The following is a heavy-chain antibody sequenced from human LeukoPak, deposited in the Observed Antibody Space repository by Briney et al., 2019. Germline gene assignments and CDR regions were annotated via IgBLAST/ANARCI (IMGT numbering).Heavy chain of an antibody. J-gene: IGHJ4*02. CDR1: GYSFSSKW. Sequence: GESLKISCKGSGYSFSSKWIGWVRQMPGKGLEWMGIIYPGDSDTRYSPSFQGQVTISADMSISTAYLQWSSLKASDTAMYYCARLVVRGVIMYYFDYWGQGSLVTVSS. CDR3: ARLVVRGVIMYYFDY. D-gene: IGHD3-10*02. V-gene: IGHV5-51*01. CDR2: IYPGDSDT.